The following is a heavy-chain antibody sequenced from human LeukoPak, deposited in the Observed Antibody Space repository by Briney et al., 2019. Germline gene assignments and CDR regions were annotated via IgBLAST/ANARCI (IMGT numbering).Heavy chain of an antibody. CDR3: AKEELFYYYHIDV. CDR2: IRFDESDK. Sequence: GGSLRLSCAASGFTFSDYGMHWVRQAPGKGLEWVAFIRFDESDKYYADSVKGRFTISRDNSRNALSLQMNSLRAEDTAVYYCAKEELFYYYHIDVWGKGTTVTVSS. CDR1: GFTFSDYG. D-gene: IGHD1-7*01. V-gene: IGHV3-30*02. J-gene: IGHJ6*03.